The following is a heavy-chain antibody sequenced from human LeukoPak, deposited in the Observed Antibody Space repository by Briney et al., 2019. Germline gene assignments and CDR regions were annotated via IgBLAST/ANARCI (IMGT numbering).Heavy chain of an antibody. D-gene: IGHD6-6*01. CDR2: ISGSGGST. V-gene: IGHV3-23*01. CDR1: RITFSSYA. Sequence: GPLRLPRAASRITFSSYAMSWVRQGPGKGLEWVSAISGSGGSTYYADSVKGRFTISRDNSKNTLYLQMNSLRAEDTAVYYCAKGAMAVSSSTPGVRYYYMDVWGKGTTVTVSS. CDR3: AKGAMAVSSSTPGVRYYYMDV. J-gene: IGHJ6*03.